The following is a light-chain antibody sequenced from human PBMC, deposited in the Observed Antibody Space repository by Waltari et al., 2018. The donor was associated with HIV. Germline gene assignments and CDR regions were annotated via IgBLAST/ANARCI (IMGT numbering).Light chain of an antibody. Sequence: QSALTQPPSASGSPGQSVAISCTGSSNDIGTSNLVSWYQHHPGKAPKLLIYDVTRRPPGIPDRFSGTKSGYTASLTVSDLQVEDEADYYCVSYTEKDTFLLFGGGTKLAV. J-gene: IGLJ2*01. CDR2: DVT. CDR1: SNDIGTSNL. V-gene: IGLV2-8*01. CDR3: VSYTEKDTFLL.